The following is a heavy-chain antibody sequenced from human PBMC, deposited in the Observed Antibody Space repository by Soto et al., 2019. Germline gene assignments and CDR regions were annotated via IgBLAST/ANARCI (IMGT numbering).Heavy chain of an antibody. J-gene: IGHJ4*02. CDR2: INSDGSST. D-gene: IGHD6-19*01. CDR1: GFTFSSYW. CDR3: ARVGSSGWYYFDY. Sequence: GGSLRLSCAASGFTFSSYWMHWVRQAPGKGLVWVSRINSDGSSTSYADSVKGRFTISRDNAKNTLYLQMNSLRAEDTAVYYCARVGSSGWYYFDYWGQGTLVTVS. V-gene: IGHV3-74*01.